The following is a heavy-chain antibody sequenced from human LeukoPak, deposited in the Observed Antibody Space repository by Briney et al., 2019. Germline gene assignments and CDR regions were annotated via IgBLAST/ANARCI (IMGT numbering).Heavy chain of an antibody. V-gene: IGHV1-8*01. D-gene: IGHD2-2*01. CDR3: ASGWKYQQWMFDY. CDR1: VYTFTSYD. J-gene: IGHJ4*02. CDR2: MNPNSGKT. Sequence: ASVKVSCKASVYTFTSYDINWVRQATGQGLEWMGWMNPNSGKTGYAQKFQSRVTMTRNTSLSTPYMELSSLRSEDTAVYYCASGWKYQQWMFDYWGQGTLVSVSS.